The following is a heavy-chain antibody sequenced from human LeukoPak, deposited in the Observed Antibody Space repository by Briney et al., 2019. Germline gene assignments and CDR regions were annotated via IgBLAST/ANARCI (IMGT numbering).Heavy chain of an antibody. CDR3: GRAEYYYDSSCYTFFDY. J-gene: IGHJ4*02. Sequence: GGSLRLSCAASGFTFSSYSMNWVRQAPGKGLEWVSSISSSSSYIYYADSVEGRFTISRDNAKNSLYLQMNSLRAEDTAVYYCGRAEYYYDSSCYTFFDYWGQGNLVTVSS. V-gene: IGHV3-21*01. D-gene: IGHD3-22*01. CDR2: ISSSSSYI. CDR1: GFTFSSYS.